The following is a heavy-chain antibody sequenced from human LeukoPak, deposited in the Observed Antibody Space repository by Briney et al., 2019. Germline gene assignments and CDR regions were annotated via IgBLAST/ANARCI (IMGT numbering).Heavy chain of an antibody. CDR3: ARDKGGLGPYSYYYMDV. Sequence: SETLSLTCAVYGGSFSGYYWSWIRQPAGKALEWIGRIYTSGNANYNPSLKSRVTLSVDTSKNQFSLNLSSVTAADTAVYYCARDKGGLGPYSYYYMDVWGKGTTVTISS. CDR2: IYTSGNA. CDR1: GGSFSGYY. V-gene: IGHV4-4*07. J-gene: IGHJ6*03. D-gene: IGHD3-16*01.